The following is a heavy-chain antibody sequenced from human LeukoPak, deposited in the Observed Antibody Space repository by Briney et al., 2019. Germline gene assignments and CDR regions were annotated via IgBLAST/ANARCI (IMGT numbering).Heavy chain of an antibody. CDR3: VGTAARNYYYGMDV. CDR1: GGSISSYY. V-gene: IGHV4-4*07. Sequence: SGTLSLTCTVSGGSISSYYWSWIRQTAGKGLEWIGRIYTSGSTNYNPSLKSRVTMSVDTSKNQFSLKLSSVTAADTAVYYCVGTAARNYYYGMDVWGQGTTVTVSS. J-gene: IGHJ6*02. D-gene: IGHD2-2*01. CDR2: IYTSGST.